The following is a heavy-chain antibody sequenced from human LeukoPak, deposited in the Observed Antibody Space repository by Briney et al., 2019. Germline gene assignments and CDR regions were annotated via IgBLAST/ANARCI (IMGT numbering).Heavy chain of an antibody. J-gene: IGHJ4*02. CDR2: IYTSGST. CDR3: ARAGKQVEWLFRFDY. Sequence: KPSETLSLTCTVSGGSISSYYWSWIRQPAGKGLEWIGRIYTSGSTNYNPSLKSRVTMSVDTSKNQFSLKLSSVTAADTAVYYCARAGKQVEWLFRFDYWGQGTLVTVSS. D-gene: IGHD3-3*01. V-gene: IGHV4-4*07. CDR1: GGSISSYY.